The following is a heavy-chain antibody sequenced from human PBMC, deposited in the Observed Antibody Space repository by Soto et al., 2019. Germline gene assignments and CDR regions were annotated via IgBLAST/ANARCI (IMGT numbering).Heavy chain of an antibody. CDR3: ARVKFGITIFGVAYWFDP. CDR2: IYYSGST. J-gene: IGHJ5*02. CDR1: GGSISSGGYY. V-gene: IGHV4-31*03. Sequence: SETLSLTCTVSGGSISSGGYYWSWIRQHPGKGLEWIGYIYYSGSTYYNPSLKSRVTISVDTSKNQFSLKLSSVTAADTAVYYCARVKFGITIFGVAYWFDPWGQGTLVTVSS. D-gene: IGHD3-3*01.